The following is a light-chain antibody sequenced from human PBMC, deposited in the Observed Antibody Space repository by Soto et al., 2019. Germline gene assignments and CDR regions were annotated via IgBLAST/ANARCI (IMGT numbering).Light chain of an antibody. Sequence: DIQMTQSPSSLSASVGDRVTITCLASHDIGNYLNWYQQKPGKAPKLLIYYASNLGTEVSSRFSGSGSGTDFTFSISSLQPEDIATYSFQQYEDLPRFSVGPGTKVDSK. CDR1: HDIGNY. J-gene: IGKJ3*01. CDR2: YAS. V-gene: IGKV1-33*01. CDR3: QQYEDLPRFS.